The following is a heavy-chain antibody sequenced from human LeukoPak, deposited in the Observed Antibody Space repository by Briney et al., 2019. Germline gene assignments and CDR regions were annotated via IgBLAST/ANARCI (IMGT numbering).Heavy chain of an antibody. V-gene: IGHV3-23*01. J-gene: IGHJ4*02. D-gene: IGHD2-21*02. CDR2: VNYNSANK. Sequence: GGSLRLSCTTSGFTFSSFTMSWVRQTPEKGLEWVATVNYNSANKWHADSVKGRFTISRDNSKNTLYLQMHSLRVDDTALYYCTKRRPTGSVTVDEYWGQGAQVTVSS. CDR3: TKRRPTGSVTVDEY. CDR1: GFTFSSFT.